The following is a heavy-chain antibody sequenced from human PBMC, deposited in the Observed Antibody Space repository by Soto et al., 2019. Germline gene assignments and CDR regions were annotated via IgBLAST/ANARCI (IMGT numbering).Heavy chain of an antibody. D-gene: IGHD3-3*01. CDR3: TTEPYYDFWSGYFDY. Sequence: EVQLVESGGGLVQPGGSLRLSCAASGFTFSNAWMSWVRQAPGKGLEWVGRIKSKTDGGTTDYAAPVKGRFTISRDDSKNTLYLQMNSLKTEDTAVYYCTTEPYYDFWSGYFDYWGQGTLVTVSS. J-gene: IGHJ4*02. V-gene: IGHV3-15*01. CDR1: GFTFSNAW. CDR2: IKSKTDGGTT.